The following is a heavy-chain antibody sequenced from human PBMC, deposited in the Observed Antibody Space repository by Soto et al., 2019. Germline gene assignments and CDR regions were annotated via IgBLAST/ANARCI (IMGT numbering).Heavy chain of an antibody. D-gene: IGHD7-27*01. CDR2: INEDGAAK. Sequence: GGFLRLSCTASGFSFSTYWLSWLRQAPGKGLEWVARINEDGAAKYYVDPVKGRFTVSRDNTKNSLYLQMNSLTADDTAVYYCARGGHWAADYWGQGTPVTVSS. V-gene: IGHV3-7*03. CDR1: GFSFSTYW. CDR3: ARGGHWAADY. J-gene: IGHJ4*02.